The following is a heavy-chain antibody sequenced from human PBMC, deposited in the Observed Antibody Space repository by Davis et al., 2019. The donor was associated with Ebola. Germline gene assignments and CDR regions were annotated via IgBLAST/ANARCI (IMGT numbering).Heavy chain of an antibody. V-gene: IGHV3-21*01. CDR1: GFTFSSYS. Sequence: GESLKISCAASGFTFSSYSMNWVRQAPGKGLEWVSSISSSSSYIYYADSVKGRFTISRDNAKNSLYLQMNSLRAEDTAVYYCARDEEGACSSTSCYNLHSSYYGMDVWGQGTTVTVSS. J-gene: IGHJ6*02. CDR2: ISSSSSYI. D-gene: IGHD2-2*02. CDR3: ARDEEGACSSTSCYNLHSSYYGMDV.